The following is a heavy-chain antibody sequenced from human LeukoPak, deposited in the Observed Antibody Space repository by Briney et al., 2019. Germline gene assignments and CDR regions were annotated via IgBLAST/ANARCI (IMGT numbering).Heavy chain of an antibody. V-gene: IGHV1-46*01. CDR3: ARNAYYDFWSGYSESLYYYYMDV. Sequence: GASVKVSCKASGYTSTSYYMHWVRQAPGQGLEWMGIINPSGGSTSYAQKFQGRVTMTRDMSTSTVYMELSSLRSEDTAVYYCARNAYYDFWSGYSESLYYYYMDVWGKGTTVTVSS. CDR2: INPSGGST. J-gene: IGHJ6*03. D-gene: IGHD3-3*01. CDR1: GYTSTSYY.